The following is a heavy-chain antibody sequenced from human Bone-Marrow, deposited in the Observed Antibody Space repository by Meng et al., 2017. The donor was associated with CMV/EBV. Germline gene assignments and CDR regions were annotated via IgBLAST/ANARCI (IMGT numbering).Heavy chain of an antibody. D-gene: IGHD6-19*01. V-gene: IGHV4-34*01. Sequence: SETLSLTCAVYGGSISGYYWSWIRQPPGKGLEWIGDIYHSGSTNYNPSLKSRVTISVDTSKNQFSLKLSSVTAADTAVYYCARKGPYSSGWDVGYWFDPWGQGTLVTVSS. CDR2: IYHSGST. CDR3: ARKGPYSSGWDVGYWFDP. CDR1: GGSISGYY. J-gene: IGHJ5*02.